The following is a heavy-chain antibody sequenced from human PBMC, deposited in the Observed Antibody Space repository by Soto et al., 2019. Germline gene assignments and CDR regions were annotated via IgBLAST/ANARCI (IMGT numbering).Heavy chain of an antibody. J-gene: IGHJ4*02. V-gene: IGHV5-51*01. Sequence: PGESLKISCKGYGFTFTSYWIAWVRQMPGKGLEWMGIIYPGDSDSSYSPSFQGQVTISADKSINTASLHWSRLKASDTAIYYCAKHEGYCSTTTCSNFDYWGQGALVTVSS. CDR2: IYPGDSDS. CDR1: GFTFTSYW. D-gene: IGHD2-2*01. CDR3: AKHEGYCSTTTCSNFDY.